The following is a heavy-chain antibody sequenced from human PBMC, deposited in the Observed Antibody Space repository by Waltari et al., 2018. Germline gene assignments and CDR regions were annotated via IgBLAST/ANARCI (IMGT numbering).Heavy chain of an antibody. V-gene: IGHV3-53*01. D-gene: IGHD3-10*01. CDR2: IYSGGST. J-gene: IGHJ3*02. Sequence: EVQLVESGGGLIQPGGSLRLSCAASGFTVSSNYMSWVRQAPGKGLEWGSVIYSGGSTSYADSVKGRFTISRENSKNTLYLQMNSLRAEDTAVYYCARYYYGSGSYYHDAFDIWGQGTMVTVSS. CDR1: GFTVSSNY. CDR3: ARYYYGSGSYYHDAFDI.